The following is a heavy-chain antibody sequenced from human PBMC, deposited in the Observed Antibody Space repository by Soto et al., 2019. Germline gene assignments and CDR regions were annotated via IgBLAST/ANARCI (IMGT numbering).Heavy chain of an antibody. CDR2: IHYSGST. D-gene: IGHD3-10*01. Sequence: QVYLQESGPGLVRPSQTLSLNCTVSGSINSGGYYWSWVRQHPVKGLEWIGYIHYSGSTWYNPSLKSRISTSVDTSKDQFSRKLSSVTVADTAVYYCARLRGSGGYSAYYFDSWGQGMLVIVSS. CDR3: ARLRGSGGYSAYYFDS. V-gene: IGHV4-31*03. J-gene: IGHJ4*02. CDR1: GSINSGGYY.